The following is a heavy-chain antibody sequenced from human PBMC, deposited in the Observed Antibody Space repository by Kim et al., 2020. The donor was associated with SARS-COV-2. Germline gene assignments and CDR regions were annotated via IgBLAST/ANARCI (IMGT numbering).Heavy chain of an antibody. CDR3: AREVWVAAADH. D-gene: IGHD6-13*01. J-gene: IGHJ4*02. CDR2: T. Sequence: TNYAQKFQGRVTMTRDTSISTAYMELSRLRSDDTAVYYCAREVWVAAADHWGQGTLVTVSS. V-gene: IGHV1-2*02.